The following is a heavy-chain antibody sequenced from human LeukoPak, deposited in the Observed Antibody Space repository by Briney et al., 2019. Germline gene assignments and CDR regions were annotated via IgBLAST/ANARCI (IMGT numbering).Heavy chain of an antibody. CDR2: IWYDGSYK. V-gene: IGHV3-33*08. CDR3: ATDHRGPVDGSGWGDAFDM. D-gene: IGHD6-19*01. Sequence: PGGSLRLSCAASGFAFSTYWMHWVRQAPGKGLEWAAAIWYDGSYKFYADSVKGRFTISRDNSKNTLSLEMNSLRAEDTAVYYCATDHRGPVDGSGWGDAFDMWGQGTMVTVSS. J-gene: IGHJ3*02. CDR1: GFAFSTYW.